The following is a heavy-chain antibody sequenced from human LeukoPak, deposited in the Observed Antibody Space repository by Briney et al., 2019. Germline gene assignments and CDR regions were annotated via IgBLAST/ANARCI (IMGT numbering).Heavy chain of an antibody. CDR1: GFTFSSYS. CDR2: ISGSSSYI. CDR3: ASTITMVRGVPWNV. J-gene: IGHJ6*02. V-gene: IGHV3-21*04. Sequence: PGGSLRLSCAASGFTFSSYSMNWVRQAPGKGLEWVSSISGSSSYIYYADSVKGRFTISRDNSKNTLYLQMNSLRAEDTAVYYCASTITMVRGVPWNVWGQGTTVTVSS. D-gene: IGHD3-10*01.